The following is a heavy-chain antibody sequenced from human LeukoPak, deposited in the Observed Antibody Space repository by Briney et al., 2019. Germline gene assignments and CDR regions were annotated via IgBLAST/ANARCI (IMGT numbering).Heavy chain of an antibody. CDR3: ARDLATMVRGVKIYGMDV. CDR1: GGTFSSYA. D-gene: IGHD3-10*01. J-gene: IGHJ6*04. V-gene: IGHV1-69*06. CDR2: IIPIFGTA. Sequence: ASVKVSCKASGGTFSSYATSWVRQAPGQGLEWMGGIIPIFGTANYAQKFQGRVTITADKSTSTAYMELSSLRSEDTAVYYCARDLATMVRGVKIYGMDVWGKGTTVTVSS.